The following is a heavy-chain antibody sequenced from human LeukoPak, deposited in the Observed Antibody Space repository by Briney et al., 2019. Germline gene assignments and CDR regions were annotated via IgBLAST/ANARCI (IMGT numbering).Heavy chain of an antibody. J-gene: IGHJ4*02. CDR1: GYTFTGYY. CDR2: INPNSGGT. Sequence: ASVKVSCKASGYTFTGYYMHWVRQAPGQGLEWMGWINPNSGGTNYAQKFQGRVSMTRNTPISTAYMELSSLRSEDTAVYYCARVGYDSSGYYLHDHWGQGTLVTVSS. D-gene: IGHD3-22*01. V-gene: IGHV1-2*02. CDR3: ARVGYDSSGYYLHDH.